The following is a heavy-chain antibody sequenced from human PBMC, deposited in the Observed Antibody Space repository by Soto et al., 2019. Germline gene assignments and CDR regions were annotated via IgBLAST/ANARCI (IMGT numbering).Heavy chain of an antibody. D-gene: IGHD1-26*01. V-gene: IGHV4-31*03. CDR1: GGSISSGGYY. J-gene: IGHJ4*02. CDR2: IYYSGST. Sequence: SETLSLTCTVSGGSISSGGYYWSWIRQHPGKGLEWIGYIYYSGSTYYNPSLKSRVTISVDTSKNQFSLKLSSVTAADTAVYYCARGFASGSYYRARYFDYWGQGTLVTVSS. CDR3: ARGFASGSYYRARYFDY.